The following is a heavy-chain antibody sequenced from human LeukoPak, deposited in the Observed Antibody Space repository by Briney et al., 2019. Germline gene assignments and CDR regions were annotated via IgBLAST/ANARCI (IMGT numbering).Heavy chain of an antibody. D-gene: IGHD3-10*01. CDR3: ATSTYYYGSGSYFLYYGMDV. CDR2: ITNSGTTI. V-gene: IGHV3-48*04. J-gene: IGHJ6*02. CDR1: GFTFSSYA. Sequence: GGSLRLSCAASGFTFSSYAMSWVRQAPGKGLEWVSYITNSGTTIYYADSVKGRFTISRDNAKNSLYLQMNSLRAEDTAVYYCATSTYYYGSGSYFLYYGMDVWGQGTTVTVSS.